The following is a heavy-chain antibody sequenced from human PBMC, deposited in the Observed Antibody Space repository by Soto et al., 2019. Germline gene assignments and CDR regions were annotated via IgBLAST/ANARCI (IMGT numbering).Heavy chain of an antibody. V-gene: IGHV4-34*01. Sequence: QVQLQQWGAGLLKPSETLSLTCAVYGGSFSGYYWSWIRQPPGKGLEWIGEINHSGSTNYNPSLKSRVNISVDTSKNQFSLKLSSVTAADTAVYYCARLGYCSSTSCYAHYYYYYMDVWGKGTTVTVSS. J-gene: IGHJ6*03. D-gene: IGHD2-2*01. CDR2: INHSGST. CDR1: GGSFSGYY. CDR3: ARLGYCSSTSCYAHYYYYYMDV.